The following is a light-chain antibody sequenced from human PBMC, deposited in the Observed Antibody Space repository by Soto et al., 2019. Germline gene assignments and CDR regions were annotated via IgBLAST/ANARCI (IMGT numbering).Light chain of an antibody. J-gene: IGKJ1*01. CDR2: GAS. CDR1: QSVSSN. V-gene: IGKV3-15*01. CDR3: QQYNNWPQT. Sequence: EIVMTQSPATLSVSPGERATLSCRASQSVSSNLAWYQQKPGQAPRLLIYGASTRDTGIPARFSGSGSGTEFTLTISSLQSEDFAVYYCQQYNNWPQTFGQGPKVEIK.